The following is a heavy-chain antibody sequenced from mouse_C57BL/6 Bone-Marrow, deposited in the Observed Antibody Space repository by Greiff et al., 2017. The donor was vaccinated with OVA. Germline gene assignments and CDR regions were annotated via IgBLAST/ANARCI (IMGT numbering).Heavy chain of an antibody. V-gene: IGHV1-59*01. CDR1: GYTFTSYW. CDR2: IDPSDSYT. Sequence: VQLKQPGAELVRPGTSVKLSCKASGYTFTSYWLHWVKQRPGKGLEWIGVIDPSDSYTNYNQKFKGKATLTVDTSSSTAYMQLSSLTSEDSAVYYCARWDFDWAWFAYWGQGTLVTVAA. D-gene: IGHD4-1*01. J-gene: IGHJ3*01. CDR3: ARWDFDWAWFAY.